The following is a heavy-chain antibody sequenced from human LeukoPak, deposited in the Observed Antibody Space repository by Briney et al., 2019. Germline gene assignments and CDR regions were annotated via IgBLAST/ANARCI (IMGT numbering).Heavy chain of an antibody. V-gene: IGHV3-23*01. Sequence: GGSLRLSCAASGFTFSSSDMGWVRQAPGKGLEWVSAIKDSGVSTYYTDSVRGRFTISRDNSKSTLYLQMYNLRPEDTAVYHCAKGGLSVAGFDYWGQGMLVTVSS. CDR3: AKGGLSVAGFDY. J-gene: IGHJ4*02. CDR2: IKDSGVST. CDR1: GFTFSSSD. D-gene: IGHD6-19*01.